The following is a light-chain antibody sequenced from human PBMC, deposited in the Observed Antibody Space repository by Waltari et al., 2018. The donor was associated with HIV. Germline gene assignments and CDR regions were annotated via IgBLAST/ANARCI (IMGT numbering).Light chain of an antibody. CDR1: SSDVGDYNY. Sequence: QSALTQPASVSGSPGQSITLSCTGTSSDVGDYNYVSRYQQRPGKAPKLMIYEVSNRPSGVSNRFSGSKSGNTASLTISGLQAEDEADYYCSSYTTSSVVFGGGTKLTVL. V-gene: IGLV2-14*01. J-gene: IGLJ2*01. CDR3: SSYTTSSVV. CDR2: EVS.